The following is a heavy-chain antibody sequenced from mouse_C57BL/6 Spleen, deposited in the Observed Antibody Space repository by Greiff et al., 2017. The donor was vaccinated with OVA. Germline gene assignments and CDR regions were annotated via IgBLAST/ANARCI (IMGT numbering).Heavy chain of an antibody. V-gene: IGHV1-64*01. D-gene: IGHD2-4*01. Sequence: HVQLQQPGAELVKPGASVKLSCKASGYTFTSYWMHWVKQRPGQGLEWIGMIHPNSGSTNYNEKFKSKATLTVDKSSSTAYMQLSSLTSEDSAVYYCARSYDYDGGAPWFAYWGQGTLVTVSA. CDR1: GYTFTSYW. J-gene: IGHJ3*01. CDR2: IHPNSGST. CDR3: ARSYDYDGGAPWFAY.